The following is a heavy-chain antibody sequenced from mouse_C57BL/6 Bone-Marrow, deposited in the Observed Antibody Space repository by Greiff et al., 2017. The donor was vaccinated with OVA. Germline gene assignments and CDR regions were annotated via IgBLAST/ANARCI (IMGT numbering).Heavy chain of an antibody. CDR3: ASHYYGSSYAMDY. CDR1: GYTFTSYW. J-gene: IGHJ4*01. CDR2: IDPSDSYT. V-gene: IGHV1-50*01. Sequence: VQLQQPGAELVKPGASVKLSCKASGYTFTSYWMQWVKQRPGQGLEWIGEIDPSDSYTNYNQKFKGKATLTVDTSSSTAYMQLSSLTSEDSAVYYCASHYYGSSYAMDYWGQGTSVTVSS. D-gene: IGHD1-1*01.